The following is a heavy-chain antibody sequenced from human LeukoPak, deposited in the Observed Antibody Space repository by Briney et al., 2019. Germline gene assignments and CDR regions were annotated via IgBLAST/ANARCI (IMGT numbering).Heavy chain of an antibody. J-gene: IGHJ4*02. CDR1: GFTFRGFL. V-gene: IGHV3-7*03. Sequence: PGGSLRLSCAASGFTFRGFLMSWVRQTPGKGLEWVANIKQDGSEKYYADSVKGRFTISRDNSKNTLYLQMNSLRAEDTAVYYCANEIRPNDYWGQGTQVTVSS. D-gene: IGHD4-17*01. CDR2: IKQDGSEK. CDR3: ANEIRPNDY.